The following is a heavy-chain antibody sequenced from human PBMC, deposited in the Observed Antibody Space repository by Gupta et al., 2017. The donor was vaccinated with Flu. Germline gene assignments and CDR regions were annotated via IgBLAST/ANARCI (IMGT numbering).Heavy chain of an antibody. Sequence: QVQLEQSGAEVKKPGSSVKVSCEASGGTFNKYAVSWVRQAPGQGLEWMGGIIPIFRTTNYAQKFQGRVTITADEFTSRVYLELSSLRSEDTAVYYCARAGAARPVSYYYYGVDVWGQGTTVTVSS. CDR1: GGTFNKYA. D-gene: IGHD6-6*01. J-gene: IGHJ6*02. V-gene: IGHV1-69*01. CDR2: IIPIFRTT. CDR3: ARAGAARPVSYYYYGVDV.